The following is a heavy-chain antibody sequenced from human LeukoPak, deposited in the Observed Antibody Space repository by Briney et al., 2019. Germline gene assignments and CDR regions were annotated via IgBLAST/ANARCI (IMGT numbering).Heavy chain of an antibody. CDR3: AREKARESGYSYGYAFDS. D-gene: IGHD5-18*01. CDR2: IYYTGST. Sequence: SETLSLTYTVSGGSFSRYYWSWIRQPPGKGLEWIGDIYYTGSTNYNPSLKSRVTISVDTSKNQFSLKLSSVTAADTAVYYCAREKARESGYSYGYAFDSWGQGTLVTVSS. J-gene: IGHJ4*02. CDR1: GGSFSRYY. V-gene: IGHV4-59*01.